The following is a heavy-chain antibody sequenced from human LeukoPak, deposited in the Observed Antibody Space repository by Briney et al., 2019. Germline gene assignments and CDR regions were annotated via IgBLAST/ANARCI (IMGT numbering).Heavy chain of an antibody. D-gene: IGHD4-17*01. J-gene: IGHJ4*02. Sequence: ASVKVSCKASGYTFTSYAMHWVRQAPGQRLEWMGWINAGNGNTKYSQEFQGRVTITRDTSASTAYMELSSLRSEDTAVYYCARDLEYGDYVPFDWGQGTLVTVSS. CDR1: GYTFTSYA. V-gene: IGHV1-3*03. CDR3: ARDLEYGDYVPFD. CDR2: INAGNGNT.